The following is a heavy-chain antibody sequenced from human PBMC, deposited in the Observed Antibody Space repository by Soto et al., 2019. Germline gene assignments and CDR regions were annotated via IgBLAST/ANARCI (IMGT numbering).Heavy chain of an antibody. CDR3: ARDRGYFDSSGYYYFDQ. J-gene: IGHJ4*02. D-gene: IGHD3-22*01. CDR2: MSADDGDT. CDR1: GYTFNSYG. V-gene: IGHV1-18*01. Sequence: GASVKVSCKASGYTFNSYGITWVRQAPGQGLEWMGWMSADDGDTKYAQKLQGRVAMTTDTSTSTAYMELRSLRSEDTAVYYCARDRGYFDSSGYYYFDQWGQGTLVTVSS.